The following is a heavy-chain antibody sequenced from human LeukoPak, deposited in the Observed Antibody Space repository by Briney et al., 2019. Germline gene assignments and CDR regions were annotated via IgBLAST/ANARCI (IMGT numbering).Heavy chain of an antibody. CDR1: GFTFSDYY. Sequence: PGGSLRLSCAASGFTFSDYYMSWIRQAPGKGLEWVSYISSSGSTIYYADSVKGRFTISRDNAKNSLYLQMNSLRAEDTAVYYCAPRPYNSGSYLDAFDIWGQGTMVTVSS. J-gene: IGHJ3*02. D-gene: IGHD1-26*01. V-gene: IGHV3-11*01. CDR2: ISSSGSTI. CDR3: APRPYNSGSYLDAFDI.